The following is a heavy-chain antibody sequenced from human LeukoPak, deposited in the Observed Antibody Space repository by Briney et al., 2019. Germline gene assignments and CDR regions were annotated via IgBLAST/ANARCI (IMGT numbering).Heavy chain of an antibody. V-gene: IGHV4-34*01. J-gene: IGHJ4*02. Sequence: SETLSLTCAVYGGSFSGYYWSWIRQPPGKGLEWIGEINHSRSTNYNPSLKSRVTISVDTSKNQFSLKLSSVTAADTAVYYCARLLLWFGDSYYFDYWGQGTLVTVSS. D-gene: IGHD3-10*01. CDR2: INHSRST. CDR1: GGSFSGYY. CDR3: ARLLLWFGDSYYFDY.